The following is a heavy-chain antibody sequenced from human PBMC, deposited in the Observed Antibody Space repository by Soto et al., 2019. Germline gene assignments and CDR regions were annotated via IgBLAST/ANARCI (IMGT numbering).Heavy chain of an antibody. CDR2: IKDDGSEK. Sequence: EVQLVESGGGLVQPGGSLRLSCAASEFTFKKYWMSWVRQAPGKGLEWVATIKDDGSEKYYVDSVKGRFTISRDNAKNSLFLQMNRLRAEDTAVYDCARDIGYGDYWGQGTLVTVSS. D-gene: IGHD5-18*01. V-gene: IGHV3-7*03. CDR3: ARDIGYGDY. CDR1: EFTFKKYW. J-gene: IGHJ4*02.